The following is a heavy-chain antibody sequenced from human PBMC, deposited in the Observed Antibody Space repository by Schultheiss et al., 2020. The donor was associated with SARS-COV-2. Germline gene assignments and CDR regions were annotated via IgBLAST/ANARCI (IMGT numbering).Heavy chain of an antibody. CDR3: ARDGVSVVVAAYRPYYYYGMDV. CDR1: GYTLTELS. CDR2: INPSGGST. D-gene: IGHD2-15*01. V-gene: IGHV1-46*01. Sequence: ASVKVSCKVSGYTLTELSMHWVRQAPGQGLEWMGIINPSGGSTSYAQKFQGRVTMTRDTSTSTVYMELSSLRSEDTAVYYCARDGVSVVVAAYRPYYYYGMDVWGQGTTVTVSS. J-gene: IGHJ6*02.